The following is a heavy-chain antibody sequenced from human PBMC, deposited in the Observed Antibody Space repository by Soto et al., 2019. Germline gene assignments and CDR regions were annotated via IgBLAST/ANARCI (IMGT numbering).Heavy chain of an antibody. CDR1: GFTFSTYA. D-gene: IGHD1-7*01. CDR2: IGGRGGST. J-gene: IGHJ4*02. Sequence: GGSLRVSSAASGFTFSTYARSWVRQAPGKGLEWVSAIGGRGGSTYYADSVKGRFTISRDNSKNTLYLRVNNLRAEDTAVYYCAKQLELPHYYFDYWGQGTLVTVSS. V-gene: IGHV3-23*01. CDR3: AKQLELPHYYFDY.